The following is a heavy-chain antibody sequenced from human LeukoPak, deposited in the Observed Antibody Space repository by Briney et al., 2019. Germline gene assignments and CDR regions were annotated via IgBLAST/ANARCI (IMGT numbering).Heavy chain of an antibody. CDR3: AWGITIFGVVITANRANPYNWFDP. V-gene: IGHV4-30-2*01. Sequence: SQTLSLTCTVSGGSISSGGYYWSRIRQPPGKGLEWIGYIYHSGSTYYNPSLKSRVTISVDRSKNQFSLKLSSVSAADTAVYYCAWGITIFGVVITANRANPYNWFDPWGQGTLVTVSS. CDR2: IYHSGST. J-gene: IGHJ5*02. CDR1: GGSISSGGYY. D-gene: IGHD3-3*01.